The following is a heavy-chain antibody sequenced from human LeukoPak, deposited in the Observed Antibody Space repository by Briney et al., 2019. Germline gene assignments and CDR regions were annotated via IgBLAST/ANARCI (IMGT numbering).Heavy chain of an antibody. CDR3: ARIRCVTGPEICYNH. J-gene: IGHJ5*02. Sequence: SETLTLTCGVSGVSLTDYYWSWIRQSPGKGLEWIGEVSPDGYDKYNPSLKSRVSISVDRSENQLSLRLSSVTAADTAIYYCARIRCVTGPEICYNHWAQGSLVTVPS. CDR2: VSPDGYD. CDR1: GVSLTDYY. D-gene: IGHD2-8*01. V-gene: IGHV4-34*01.